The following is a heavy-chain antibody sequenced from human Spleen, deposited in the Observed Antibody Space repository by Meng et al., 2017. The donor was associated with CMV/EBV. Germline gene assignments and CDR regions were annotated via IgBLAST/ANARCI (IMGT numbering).Heavy chain of an antibody. J-gene: IGHJ6*02. D-gene: IGHD6-13*01. CDR2: IYSGGSST. CDR1: GFTFSSYA. Sequence: GESLKISCAASGFTFSSYAMTWVRQAPGKGLEWVSVIYSGGSSTSYADSVKGRFTISRDNCKNTLYLQMNSLRAEDTAVYYCARDLAYSSSWYVNGFAGGMDVWGQGTTVTVSS. CDR3: ARDLAYSSSWYVNGFAGGMDV. V-gene: IGHV3-23*03.